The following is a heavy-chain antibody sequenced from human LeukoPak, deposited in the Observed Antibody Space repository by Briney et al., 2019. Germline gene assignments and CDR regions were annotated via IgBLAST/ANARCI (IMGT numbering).Heavy chain of an antibody. D-gene: IGHD1-14*01. J-gene: IGHJ4*02. CDR2: IRYDGSEK. Sequence: QTGGSLRLSCAASGFTFSSYGMHWVRQAPGKGLEWVAFIRYDGSEKYYVDSVKGRFTISRDNSNNSLYLQMNSLRPEDTAIYHCAKARLPRYYFDYWGQGTLVTVSS. CDR3: AKARLPRYYFDY. CDR1: GFTFSSYG. V-gene: IGHV3-30*02.